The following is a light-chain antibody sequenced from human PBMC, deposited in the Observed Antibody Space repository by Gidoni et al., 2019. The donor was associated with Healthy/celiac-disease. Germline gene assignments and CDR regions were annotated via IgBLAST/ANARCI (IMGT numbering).Light chain of an antibody. CDR2: AAS. CDR3: QQYYSYLLT. V-gene: IGKV1-8*01. Sequence: AIRMTQSPSSLSASTGDRVTITCRASPGISSYLAWYQQKPGKAPKLLIYAASTLQSGVPSRFSGSGSGTDFTLTISCLQSEDFATYYCQQYYSYLLTFGGGTKVEIK. CDR1: PGISSY. J-gene: IGKJ4*01.